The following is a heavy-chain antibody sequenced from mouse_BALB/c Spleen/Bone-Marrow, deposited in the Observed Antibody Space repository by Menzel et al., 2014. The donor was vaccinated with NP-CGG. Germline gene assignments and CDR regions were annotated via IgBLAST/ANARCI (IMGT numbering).Heavy chain of an antibody. CDR2: INPSSNYT. CDR3: ARSMIIYFAMNY. V-gene: IGHV1-4*01. J-gene: IGHJ4*01. D-gene: IGHD2-3*01. CDR1: GYTFTSYT. Sequence: QVTLKVCGAELARPGASLKMSCRPSGYTFTSYTVHWIKQRPGQGLEWIGYINPSSNYTNYNQKFKDKATLTADKSSNTAYMQLSSLTSEDSAVYYCARSMIIYFAMNYWGQGTSVTVSS.